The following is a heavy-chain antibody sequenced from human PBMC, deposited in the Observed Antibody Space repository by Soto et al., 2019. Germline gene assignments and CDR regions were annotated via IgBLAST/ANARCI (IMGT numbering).Heavy chain of an antibody. Sequence: GGSLRLSCAASGFTFSSYGMHWVRQAPGKGLEWVAVIWYDGSNKYYADSVKGRFTIPRDNSKNTLYLQMNSLRAEDTAVYYCARARFLEWPFYYMDVWGKGTTVTVSS. CDR3: ARARFLEWPFYYMDV. CDR2: IWYDGSNK. CDR1: GFTFSSYG. D-gene: IGHD3-3*01. J-gene: IGHJ6*03. V-gene: IGHV3-33*01.